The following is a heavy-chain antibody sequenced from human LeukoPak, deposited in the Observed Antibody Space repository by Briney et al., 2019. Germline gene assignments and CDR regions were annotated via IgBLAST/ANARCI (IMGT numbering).Heavy chain of an antibody. CDR3: AKEVVMTTAPFGYSFDS. V-gene: IGHV3-23*01. J-gene: IGHJ4*02. CDR1: GFAFSSFA. D-gene: IGHD3-22*01. Sequence: GGSLRLSCAASGFAFSSFAISSVRQAPGRGLEWVAGISSSGHLAFYADSVQGRFSVSRDNSRNTLYLQMDSLRAEDTALYYCAKEVVMTTAPFGYSFDSWGQGTLVTVSS. CDR2: ISSSGHLA.